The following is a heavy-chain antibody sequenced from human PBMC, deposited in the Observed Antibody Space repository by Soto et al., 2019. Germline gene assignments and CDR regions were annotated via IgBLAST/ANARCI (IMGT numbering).Heavy chain of an antibody. CDR3: ARGFGAPSHGMDV. CDR2: TYQSGST. V-gene: IGHV4-30-2*01. D-gene: IGHD3-16*01. Sequence: SETLSLTCAVSGGSISSGGYSWSWIRQPPGKGLEWIGYTYQSGSTYYNPSLKSRVTISGDRSKNQFSLKVSSVTAADTAVYYCARGFGAPSHGMDVWGQGTTVTVSS. CDR1: GGSISSGGYS. J-gene: IGHJ6*02.